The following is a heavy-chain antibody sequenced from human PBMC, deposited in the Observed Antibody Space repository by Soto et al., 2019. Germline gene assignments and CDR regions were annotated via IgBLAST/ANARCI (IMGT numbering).Heavy chain of an antibody. CDR3: ARGARSRLAYYYYMDV. CDR1: GYTFTSYD. V-gene: IGHV1-8*01. J-gene: IGHJ6*03. CDR2: MNPNSGNT. Sequence: GASVKVSCKASGYTFTSYDINWVRQATGQGLEWMGWMNPNSGNTGYAQKFQGRVTMTRNTSISTAYMELSSLRSEDTAVYYCARGARSRLAYYYYMDVWGKGTPVTVSS. D-gene: IGHD3-3*02.